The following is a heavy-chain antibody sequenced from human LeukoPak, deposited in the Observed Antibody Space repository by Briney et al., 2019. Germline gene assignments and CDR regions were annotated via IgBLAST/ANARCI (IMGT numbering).Heavy chain of an antibody. CDR1: GGSISSSSYY. Sequence: KPSETLSLTCTVSGGSISSSSYYWGWIRQPPGKGLEWIGSIYYSGSTYYNPSLKSRVTISVDTSKNQFSLKLSSVTAADTAVYYCARDPSEGYYYYGMDVWGQGTTVTVSS. V-gene: IGHV4-39*07. J-gene: IGHJ6*02. CDR2: IYYSGST. CDR3: ARDPSEGYYYYGMDV.